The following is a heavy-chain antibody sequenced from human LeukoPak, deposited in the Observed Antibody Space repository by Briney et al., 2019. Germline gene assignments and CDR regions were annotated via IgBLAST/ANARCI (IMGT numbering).Heavy chain of an antibody. CDR1: AFSINSYY. Sequence: SETLSLTCTVSAFSINSYYWSWLRHPPGQGLEWIGDISYSGRTNYNPSLKSGVSISVDTSKNQFSLKLSSVTAADTAVYYCARGEVAAIPLDYWGQGTLVTVSS. J-gene: IGHJ4*02. V-gene: IGHV4-59*01. CDR2: ISYSGRT. D-gene: IGHD2-21*02. CDR3: ARGEVAAIPLDY.